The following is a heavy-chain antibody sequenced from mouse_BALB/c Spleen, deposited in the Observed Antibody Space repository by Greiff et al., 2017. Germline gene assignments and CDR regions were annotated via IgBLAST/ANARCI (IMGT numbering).Heavy chain of an antibody. J-gene: IGHJ3*01. CDR1: GFSLTSYG. V-gene: IGHV2-9*02. Sequence: VMLVESGPGLVAPSQSLSITCTVSGFSLTSYGVHWVRQPPGKGLEWLGVIWAGGSTNYNSALMSRLSISKDNSKSQVFLKMNSLQTDDTAMYYCARDDGNSWFAYWGQGTLVTVSA. CDR2: IWAGGST. CDR3: ARDDGNSWFAY. D-gene: IGHD2-1*01.